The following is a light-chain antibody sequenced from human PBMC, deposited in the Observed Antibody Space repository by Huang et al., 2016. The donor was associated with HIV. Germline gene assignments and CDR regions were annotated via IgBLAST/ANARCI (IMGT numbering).Light chain of an antibody. CDR1: QSLLHSNGYNS. CDR3: VQTLQTPIT. V-gene: IGKV2-28*01. J-gene: IGKJ3*01. Sequence: DIVMTQSPLSLPVTPREPASISCRSSQSLLHSNGYNSLDGYLQKPGQSPPLLIYLGSNRASGVPDRFSGSGSGTDFTLKISRVEAEDVGVYYCVQTLQTPITFGPGTKVDI. CDR2: LGS.